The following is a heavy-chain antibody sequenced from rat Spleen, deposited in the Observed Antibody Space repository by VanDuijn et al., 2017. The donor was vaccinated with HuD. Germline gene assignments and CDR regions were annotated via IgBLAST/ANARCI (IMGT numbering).Heavy chain of an antibody. D-gene: IGHD1-1*01. Sequence: EVQLVESGGGLVQPGRSLKLSCAASGFTFSNYYMVWIRQAPTRGLEWVAYITNTGGSTYYPDSVKGRFTISRDDSKSSVYLQMNNLKEEDTAIYYCTFFRPQWPFDYWGQGVMVTVSS. V-gene: IGHV5-27*01. J-gene: IGHJ2*01. CDR1: GFTFSNYY. CDR3: TFFRPQWPFDY. CDR2: ITNTGGST.